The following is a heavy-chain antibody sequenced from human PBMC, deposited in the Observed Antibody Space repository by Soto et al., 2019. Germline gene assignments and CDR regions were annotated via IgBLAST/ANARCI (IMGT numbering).Heavy chain of an antibody. J-gene: IGHJ4*02. D-gene: IGHD1-1*01. V-gene: IGHV3-23*01. CDR2: ISGSGGST. CDR3: AKDLEPNVNPNRGGLSPDFLDY. Sequence: GGSLRLSCAASGFTFSSYAMSWVRQAPGKGLEWVSAISGSGGSTYYADSVKGRFTISRDNSKNTLYLQMNSLRAEETAVYYCAKDLEPNVNPNRGGLSPDFLDYWGQGTLVTVSS. CDR1: GFTFSSYA.